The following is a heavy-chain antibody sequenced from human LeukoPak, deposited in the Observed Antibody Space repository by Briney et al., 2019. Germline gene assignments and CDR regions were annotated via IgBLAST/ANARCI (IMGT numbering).Heavy chain of an antibody. V-gene: IGHV1-69*04. Sequence: SVTVSCKASGGTFSSYAISWVRQAPGQGLEWMGRIIPILGIANYAQKFQGRVTITADKSTSTAYMELSSLRSEDTAVYYCARDLGGLRRTTVTGVFDYWGQGTLVTVSS. CDR2: IIPILGIA. CDR1: GGTFSSYA. CDR3: ARDLGGLRRTTVTGVFDY. J-gene: IGHJ4*02. D-gene: IGHD4-17*01.